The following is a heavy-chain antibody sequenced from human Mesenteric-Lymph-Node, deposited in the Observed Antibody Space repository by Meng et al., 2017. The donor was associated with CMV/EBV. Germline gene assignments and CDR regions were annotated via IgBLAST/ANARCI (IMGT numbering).Heavy chain of an antibody. CDR1: GGSISSSNW. D-gene: IGHD3-10*01. CDR3: ARDLGSGSYFAFDY. CDR2: IYHSGST. Sequence: SGGSISSSNWWRWVRQPPGKGLEWIGEIYHSGSTNYNPSLKSRVTISVDKSKNQFSLKLSSVTAADTAVYYCARDLGSGSYFAFDYWGQGTLVTVSS. J-gene: IGHJ4*02. V-gene: IGHV4-4*02.